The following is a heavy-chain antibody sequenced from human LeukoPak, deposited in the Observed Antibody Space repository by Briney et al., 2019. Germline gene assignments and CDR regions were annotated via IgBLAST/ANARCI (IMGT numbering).Heavy chain of an antibody. CDR2: ISGSGGST. J-gene: IGHJ6*02. D-gene: IGHD2-2*03. CDR1: GFTFSSDA. V-gene: IGHV3-23*01. Sequence: PGGSLRLSCAASGFTFSSDAMGWVRQAPGKGLEWVSAISGSGGSTSYADSVKGRFTISRDNSKNTLYLQMNSLRAEDTAIYYCAKSGYCSSTSCYGHYYYYYGMDVWGQGTTVTVSS. CDR3: AKSGYCSSTSCYGHYYYYYGMDV.